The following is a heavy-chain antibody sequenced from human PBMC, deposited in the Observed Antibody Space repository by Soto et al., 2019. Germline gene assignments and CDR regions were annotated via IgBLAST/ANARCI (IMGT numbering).Heavy chain of an antibody. CDR2: ISAYNGNT. J-gene: IGHJ4*02. D-gene: IGHD6-19*01. Sequence: QVQLVQSGAEVKKPGASVKVSCKASGYTFTSYGISWVRQAPGQGLEWMGWISAYNGNTNYAQKLQGRVTMTTDTSTSTADMELRSRRSDDTAVYYCARDAYIAVAGTLGYWGQGTLVTVSS. CDR3: ARDAYIAVAGTLGY. V-gene: IGHV1-18*01. CDR1: GYTFTSYG.